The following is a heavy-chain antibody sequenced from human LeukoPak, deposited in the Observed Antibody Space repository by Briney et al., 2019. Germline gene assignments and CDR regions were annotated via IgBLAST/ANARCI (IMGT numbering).Heavy chain of an antibody. V-gene: IGHV3-23*01. Sequence: PGGSLRLSCAASGFTFSSYAMSWVRQAPGKGLEWVSAISGSGGSTYYADSVKGRFTISRDNSKNTLYLQMNSLRAEDTAVYYCAKRARGYSYGYFHYFDYWGQGTLVTVSS. D-gene: IGHD5-18*01. CDR3: AKRARGYSYGYFHYFDY. CDR2: ISGSGGST. J-gene: IGHJ4*02. CDR1: GFTFSSYA.